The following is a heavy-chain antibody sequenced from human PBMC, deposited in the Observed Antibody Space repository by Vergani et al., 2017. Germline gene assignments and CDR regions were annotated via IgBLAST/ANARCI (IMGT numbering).Heavy chain of an antibody. CDR2: IYYSGST. V-gene: IGHV4-31*03. CDR3: ARERITIFGVVMNNWFDP. J-gene: IGHJ5*02. CDR1: GGSISSGGYY. Sequence: QVQLQESGPGLVKPSQTLSLTCTVSGGSISSGGYYWSWIRQHPGEGLEWIGYIYYSGSTYYNPSLKSRVTISVDTSKNQFSLKLSSVTAADTAVYYCARERITIFGVVMNNWFDPWGQGTLVTVSS. D-gene: IGHD3-3*01.